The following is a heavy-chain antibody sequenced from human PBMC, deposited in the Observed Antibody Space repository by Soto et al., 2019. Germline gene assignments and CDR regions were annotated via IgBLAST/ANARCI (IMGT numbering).Heavy chain of an antibody. D-gene: IGHD4-17*01. CDR1: SGSFSGYY. CDR2: SNHRGST. Sequence: QVQLQQWGAGLLKPSETLSLTCAVYSGSFSGYYWSWIRQPPGKGLEWIGESNHRGSTKYNPSLKRRVTISVDTSKNQFSLKLSSVTAADTAVYYWARGLTTVTTVRYFDLWGRGTLVTVSS. J-gene: IGHJ2*01. CDR3: ARGLTTVTTVRYFDL. V-gene: IGHV4-34*01.